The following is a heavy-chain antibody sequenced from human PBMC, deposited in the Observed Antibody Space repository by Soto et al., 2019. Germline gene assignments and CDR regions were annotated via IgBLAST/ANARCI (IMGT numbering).Heavy chain of an antibody. Sequence: QLVESGGGLVTPGKSVTLSCVGSGFDFTAAWMHWVRQAPGTGLEWVGRIKSRGSGETTDYSAPVRGRFTISRDGSKDTVYPQMISLKTEDTAVYFCAKQRGPSGCAYYGLEVWGQGSTVTVTS. CDR3: AKQRGPSGCAYYGLEV. CDR2: IKSRGSGETT. CDR1: GFDFTAAW. J-gene: IGHJ6*01. V-gene: IGHV3-15*07. D-gene: IGHD1-1*01.